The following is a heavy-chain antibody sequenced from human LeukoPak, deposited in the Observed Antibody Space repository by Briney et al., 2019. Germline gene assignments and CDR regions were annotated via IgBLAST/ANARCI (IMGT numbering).Heavy chain of an antibody. J-gene: IGHJ5*02. V-gene: IGHV1-69*01. CDR2: ILPVLGRP. Sequence: GSSVKVSCKASGDTFGNYDFAWVRLAPGQGLEWMGGILPVLGRPDYAQRFQDRITITADESTSTVYLQLSSLRSDDTAVYYCARGGWQTAGWYADHWGQGTLATVAS. D-gene: IGHD6-19*01. CDR3: ARGGWQTAGWYADH. CDR1: GDTFGNYD.